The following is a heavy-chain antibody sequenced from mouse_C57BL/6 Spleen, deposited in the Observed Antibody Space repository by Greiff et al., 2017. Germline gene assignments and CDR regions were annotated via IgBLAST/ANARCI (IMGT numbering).Heavy chain of an antibody. CDR2: INYDGSST. Sequence: EVKLVESEGGLVQPGSSMKLSCTASGFTFSDYYMAWVRQVPEKGLEWVANINYDGSSTYYLDSLKSRFIISRDNAKNMLYLQMSSLKSEDTATYYCARGANWDLDYWGQGTTLTVSS. CDR1: GFTFSDYY. J-gene: IGHJ2*01. D-gene: IGHD4-1*01. CDR3: ARGANWDLDY. V-gene: IGHV5-16*01.